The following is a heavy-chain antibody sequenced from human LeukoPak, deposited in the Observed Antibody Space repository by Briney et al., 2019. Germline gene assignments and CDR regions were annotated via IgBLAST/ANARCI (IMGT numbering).Heavy chain of an antibody. D-gene: IGHD1-14*01. CDR3: AKLPGQVRAVPYYFDY. J-gene: IGHJ4*02. CDR1: GFTFSSYA. V-gene: IGHV3-23*01. CDR2: ISGSGGST. Sequence: GGSLRLSCAASGFTFSSYAMSWVRRAPGKGLEWVSAISGSGGSTYYADSVKGRFTISRDNSKNTLYLQMNSLRAEDTAVYYCAKLPGQVRAVPYYFDYWGQGTLVTVSS.